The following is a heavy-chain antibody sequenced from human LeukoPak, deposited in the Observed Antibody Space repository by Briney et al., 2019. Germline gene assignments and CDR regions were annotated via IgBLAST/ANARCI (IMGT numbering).Heavy chain of an antibody. D-gene: IGHD1-26*01. CDR1: GFTFSDYY. CDR2: ISSGASTI. CDR3: AREIRGYSYFDY. J-gene: IGHJ4*02. Sequence: GGSLRLSCAASGFTFSDYYMNWIRQAPGRGLEWVSYISSGASTIYYADSVKGRFTISRDNAKSSLYLQMNSLGAEDTAVYYCAREIRGYSYFDYWGQGTLVTVSS. V-gene: IGHV3-11*01.